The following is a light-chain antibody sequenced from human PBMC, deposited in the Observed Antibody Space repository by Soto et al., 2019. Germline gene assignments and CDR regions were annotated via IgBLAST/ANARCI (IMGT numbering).Light chain of an antibody. Sequence: SYELTQPPSVSVAPGKTARITCGGNNIGSKRVHWYQQKPGQAPVLVIYYDSDRPSVIPERFSGSNTWNTATLTISRVEAGDEADYYCQVWDSSRDPVVFGGGTKLTVL. V-gene: IGLV3-21*04. J-gene: IGLJ2*01. CDR2: YDS. CDR1: NIGSKR. CDR3: QVWDSSRDPVV.